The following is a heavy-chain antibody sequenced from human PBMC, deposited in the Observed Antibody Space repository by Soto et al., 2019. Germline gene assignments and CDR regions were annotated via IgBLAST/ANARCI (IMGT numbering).Heavy chain of an antibody. CDR1: GFTFSSYG. CDR2: IWYDGSNK. J-gene: IGHJ4*02. Sequence: GGSLRLSCAASGFTFSSYGMHWVRQAPGKGLEWVAVIWYDGSNKYFADSVKGRFTISRDNSKNTLYLQMNSLRAEDTAVYYCARDHRGIYCSSTSCYYFDYWGQGTLVTVSS. D-gene: IGHD2-2*01. CDR3: ARDHRGIYCSSTSCYYFDY. V-gene: IGHV3-33*01.